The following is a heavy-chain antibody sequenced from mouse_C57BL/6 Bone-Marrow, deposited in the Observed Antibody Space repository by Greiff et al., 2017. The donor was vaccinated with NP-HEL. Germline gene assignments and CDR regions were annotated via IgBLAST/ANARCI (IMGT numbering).Heavy chain of an antibody. CDR3: AREVNSGVMDY. J-gene: IGHJ4*01. V-gene: IGHV3-6*01. Sequence: VQLKESGPGLVKPSQSLSLTCSVTGYSITSGYYWNWIRQFPGNKLEWMGYISYDGSNNYNPSLKNRISITRDTSKNQFFLKLNSVTTEDTATYYCAREVNSGVMDYWGQGTSVTVSS. D-gene: IGHD3-2*02. CDR1: GYSITSGYY. CDR2: ISYDGSN.